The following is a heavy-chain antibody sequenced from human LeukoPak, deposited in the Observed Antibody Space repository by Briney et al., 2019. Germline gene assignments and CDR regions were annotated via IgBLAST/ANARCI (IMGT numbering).Heavy chain of an antibody. V-gene: IGHV3-43D*03. J-gene: IGHJ4*02. Sequence: QTGGSLRLSCAASGFTFDDYAMHWVRQAPGKGLEWVSLISWDGGSTYYADSVKGRFTISRDNSKNSLYLQMNSLRAEDTALYYCAKDSYGSGSFLDYWGQGTLVTVSS. CDR2: ISWDGGST. CDR1: GFTFDDYA. D-gene: IGHD3-10*01. CDR3: AKDSYGSGSFLDY.